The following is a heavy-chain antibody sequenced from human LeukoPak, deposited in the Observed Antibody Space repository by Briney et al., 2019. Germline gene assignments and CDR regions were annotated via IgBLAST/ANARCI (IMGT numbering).Heavy chain of an antibody. CDR2: IYSGGST. Sequence: GGSLRLSCAASGFTFSSYAMSWVRQAPGKGLEWVSVIYSGGSTYYADSVKGRFTISRDNSKNTLYLQMNSLRAEDTAVYYCARSNSYGRRGFDYWGQGTLVTVSS. V-gene: IGHV3-66*01. D-gene: IGHD5-18*01. CDR3: ARSNSYGRRGFDY. CDR1: GFTFSSYA. J-gene: IGHJ4*02.